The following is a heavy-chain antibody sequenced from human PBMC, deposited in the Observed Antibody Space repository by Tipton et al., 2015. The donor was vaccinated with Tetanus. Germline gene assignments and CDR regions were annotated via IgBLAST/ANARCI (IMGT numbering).Heavy chain of an antibody. CDR1: GFTFSNYA. CDR2: INSDGSST. D-gene: IGHD6-6*01. J-gene: IGHJ5*02. Sequence: LSLTCAASGFTFSNYAMTWVRQTPWKGLEWVSRINSDGSSTSYADSVKGRFTISRDNAKTTLYLQMNSLRAEDTAVYYCARDGSSWGSASSWLAPWGQGTLVCDSS. V-gene: IGHV3-74*01. CDR3: ARDGSSWGSASSWLAP.